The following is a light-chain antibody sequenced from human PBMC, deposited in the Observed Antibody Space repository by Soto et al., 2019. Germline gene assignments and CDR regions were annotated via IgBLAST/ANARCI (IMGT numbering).Light chain of an antibody. V-gene: IGLV1-44*01. J-gene: IGLJ1*01. CDR1: SSNVGGNP. Sequence: QSVLTQPPSASGTPGQRVTISCSGSSSNVGGNPVNWYQHVPTTAPKLLIYTNTQRPSGVSNRFSGSKSGNTASLTISGLQAEDEADYYCSSYTSSSTPRVFGTGTKVTVL. CDR2: TNT. CDR3: SSYTSSSTPRV.